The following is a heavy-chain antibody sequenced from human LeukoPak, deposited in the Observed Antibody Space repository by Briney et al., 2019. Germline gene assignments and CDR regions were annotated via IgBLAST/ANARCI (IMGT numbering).Heavy chain of an antibody. CDR3: ARGRRRYYDTDPMDY. V-gene: IGHV3-64*01. J-gene: IGHJ4*02. Sequence: GGSLRLSCAASGFTFSSYAMHWVRQAPGKGLEYVSAISSNGGSTYYANSVKGRFTISRDNSKNTLYLQMGSLRAEDMAVYYCARGRRRYYDTDPMDYRGQGTLVTVSS. CDR1: GFTFSSYA. D-gene: IGHD3-22*01. CDR2: ISSNGGST.